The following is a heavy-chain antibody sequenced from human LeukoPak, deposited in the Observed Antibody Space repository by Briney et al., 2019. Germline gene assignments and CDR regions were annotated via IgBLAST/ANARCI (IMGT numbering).Heavy chain of an antibody. V-gene: IGHV3-48*03. J-gene: IGHJ6*03. CDR3: AKYVRLGDYYYYYMDV. Sequence: GGSLRLSCAASGFTFSSYEMNWVRQAPGKGLEWVSYISSSGSTIYYADSVKGRFTISRDNSKNTLYLQMNSLRAEDTAVYYCAKYVRLGDYYYYYMDVWGKGTPVTVSS. CDR1: GFTFSSYE. CDR2: ISSSGSTI. D-gene: IGHD3-16*01.